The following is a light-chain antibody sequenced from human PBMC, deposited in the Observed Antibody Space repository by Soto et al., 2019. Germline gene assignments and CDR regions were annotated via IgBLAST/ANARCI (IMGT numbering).Light chain of an antibody. CDR3: QQYGSSPYT. CDR1: QSVSSNY. Sequence: EIVLTQSPGTLSLSPGERATLSCRASQSVSSNYLAWYQQKPGQAPRLLIYGASSRATGIPDRFSGSESGTDFTLTISRLEPEDFAVYYCQQYGSSPYTFGQGTRVEIK. V-gene: IGKV3-20*01. J-gene: IGKJ2*01. CDR2: GAS.